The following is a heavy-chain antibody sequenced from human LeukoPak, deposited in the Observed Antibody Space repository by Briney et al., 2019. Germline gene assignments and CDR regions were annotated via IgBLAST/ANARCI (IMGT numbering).Heavy chain of an antibody. CDR3: ARDYRSMVRGVTIFDP. CDR1: GFTFSTYG. V-gene: IGHV3-21*01. Sequence: GGSLRLSCAASGFTFSTYGMNWVRQAPGKGLEWVSSINYDSSDIYYADSLKGRFTISRDNAKNPLFLQMNSLRAEDTAVYYCARDYRSMVRGVTIFDPWGQGTLVTVSS. CDR2: INYDSSDI. J-gene: IGHJ5*02. D-gene: IGHD3-10*01.